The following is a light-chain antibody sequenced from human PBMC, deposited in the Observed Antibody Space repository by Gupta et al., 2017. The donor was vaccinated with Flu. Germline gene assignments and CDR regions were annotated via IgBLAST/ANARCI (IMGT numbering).Light chain of an antibody. CDR1: ALPKQY. CDR3: QSADSSGTYVV. Sequence: SYELTQPPSVSGSPGQTARTTCSGDALPKQYAYWYQQKPGQAPVLVIYKDSERPSGIPERFSGSSSGTTVTLTISGVQAEDEADYYCQSADSSGTYVVFGGGTKLTVL. V-gene: IGLV3-25*02. J-gene: IGLJ2*01. CDR2: KDS.